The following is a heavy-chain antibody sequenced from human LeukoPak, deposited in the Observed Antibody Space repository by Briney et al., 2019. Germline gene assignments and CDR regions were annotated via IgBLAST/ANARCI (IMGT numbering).Heavy chain of an antibody. D-gene: IGHD1-1*01. V-gene: IGHV4-34*01. CDR1: GGSFSGYY. CDR2: INHSGST. CDR3: ARVNINNWHSCDY. Sequence: SETLSLTCAVYGGSFSGYYWSWIRQPPGKGLEWIGEINHSGSTNYNPSLKSRITISVDTSKNQFSLNLSSVTAADTAVYYCARVNINNWHSCDYWGQGTLVTVSS. J-gene: IGHJ4*02.